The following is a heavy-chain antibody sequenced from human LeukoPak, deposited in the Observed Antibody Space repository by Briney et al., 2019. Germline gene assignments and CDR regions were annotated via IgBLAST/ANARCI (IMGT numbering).Heavy chain of an antibody. V-gene: IGHV3-48*03. CDR1: GITLSSYE. CDR3: ARVPYDYVWGSYGGDYYFDY. CDR2: ISSSGSTI. Sequence: GGSLRLSCAASGITLSSYEMNWVRQAPGKGLEWVSYISSSGSTIYYADSVKGRFTISRDNAKNSLYLQMNSLRAEDTAVYYCARVPYDYVWGSYGGDYYFDYWGHGTLVTVSS. D-gene: IGHD3-16*01. J-gene: IGHJ4*01.